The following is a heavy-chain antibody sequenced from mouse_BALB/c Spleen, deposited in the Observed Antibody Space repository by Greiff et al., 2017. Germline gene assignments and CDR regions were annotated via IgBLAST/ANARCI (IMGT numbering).Heavy chain of an antibody. V-gene: IGHV3-8*02. Sequence: EVKLQESGPSLVKPSQTLSLTCSVTGDSITSGYWNWIRKFPGNKLEYMGYISYSGSTYYNPSLKSRISITRDTSKNQYYLQLNSVTTEDTATYYCARIYGNYEGAMDYWGQGTSVTVSS. D-gene: IGHD2-1*01. CDR1: GDSITSGY. CDR3: ARIYGNYEGAMDY. J-gene: IGHJ4*01. CDR2: ISYSGST.